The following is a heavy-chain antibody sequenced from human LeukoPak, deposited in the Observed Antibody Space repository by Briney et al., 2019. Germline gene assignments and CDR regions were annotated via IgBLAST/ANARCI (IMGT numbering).Heavy chain of an antibody. J-gene: IGHJ4*02. CDR3: ARGGDYYGSGSQGGTFDY. CDR1: GGTFSSYA. CDR2: IIPIFGTA. Sequence: GASVKVSCKASGGTFSSYAISWVRQAPGQGLEWMGGIIPIFGTANYAQKFQGRVTITADESTSTAYMELSSLRSEDTAVYYCARGGDYYGSGSQGGTFDYWGQGTLVTVSS. D-gene: IGHD3-10*01. V-gene: IGHV1-69*13.